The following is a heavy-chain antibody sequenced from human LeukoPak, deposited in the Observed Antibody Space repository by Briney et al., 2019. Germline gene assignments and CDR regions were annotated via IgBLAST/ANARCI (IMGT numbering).Heavy chain of an antibody. CDR1: GYTFTSYD. Sequence: ASVKVSCKASGYTFTSYDINWVRQATGQGLEWMGWINPNSGNTDYAQKFQGRVTITRNTSISTAYMELSSLRSEDTAVYYCARGGGVAAAGYMGYYYMDVWGKGTTVTVSS. D-gene: IGHD6-13*01. CDR2: INPNSGNT. J-gene: IGHJ6*03. CDR3: ARGGGVAAAGYMGYYYMDV. V-gene: IGHV1-8*03.